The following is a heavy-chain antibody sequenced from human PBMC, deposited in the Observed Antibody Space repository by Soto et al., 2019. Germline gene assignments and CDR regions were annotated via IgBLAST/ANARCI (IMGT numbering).Heavy chain of an antibody. CDR2: ISYDGSNK. V-gene: IGHV3-30*18. Sequence: QVQLVESGGGVVQPGRSLRLSCAASGFTFSSYGMHWVRQAPGKGLEWVAVISYDGSNKYYADSVKGRFTISRDNSKNTLYLQMNILRAEDTAVYYCAKDMVRGNGRRWDSFDYWGQGTLVTVSS. CDR3: AKDMVRGNGRRWDSFDY. J-gene: IGHJ4*02. CDR1: GFTFSSYG. D-gene: IGHD3-10*01.